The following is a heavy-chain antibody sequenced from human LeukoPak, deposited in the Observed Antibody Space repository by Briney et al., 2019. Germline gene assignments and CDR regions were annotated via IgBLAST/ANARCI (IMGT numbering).Heavy chain of an antibody. V-gene: IGHV4-34*01. Sequence: SETLSLTCAVYGGSFSGYYWSWIRQPPGKGLEWIGEINHSGSTNYNPSLKSRVTISVDTSKNQFSLKLSSVTAADTAVYYCARAPMIVVVIRAYYFDYWGQGTLVTVSS. CDR1: GGSFSGYY. CDR3: ARAPMIVVVIRAYYFDY. J-gene: IGHJ4*02. D-gene: IGHD3-22*01. CDR2: INHSGST.